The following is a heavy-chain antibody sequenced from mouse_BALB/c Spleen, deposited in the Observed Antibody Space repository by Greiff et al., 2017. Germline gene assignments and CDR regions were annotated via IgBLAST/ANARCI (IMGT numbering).Heavy chain of an antibody. CDR1: GYTFTSYW. V-gene: IGHV1-87*01. CDR2: IYPGDGDT. Sequence: QVQLQQSGAELARPGASVKLSCKASGYTFTSYWMQWVNQRPGQGLEWIGAIYPGDGDTRYTQKFKGKATLTADKSSSTAYMQLSRLASEDSAVYYCARGYYGSSYGSMDDWGQGTSVTVSS. D-gene: IGHD1-1*01. J-gene: IGHJ4*01. CDR3: ARGYYGSSYGSMDD.